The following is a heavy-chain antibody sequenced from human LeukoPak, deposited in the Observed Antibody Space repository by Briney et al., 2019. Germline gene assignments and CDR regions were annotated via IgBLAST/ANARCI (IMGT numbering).Heavy chain of an antibody. J-gene: IGHJ4*02. V-gene: IGHV3-33*06. CDR3: AKDAQRGFDYGSSLEH. D-gene: IGHD4-17*01. CDR2: IWSDGSNQ. Sequence: QPGRSLRLSCAASGFTFSHYGMHWVRQAPGKGLEWVAVIWSDGSNQYYADSVKGRFTISRDNFKNTVSLQMNSLRAEDTALYYCAKDAQRGFDYGSSLEHWGQGSLVTVSS. CDR1: GFTFSHYG.